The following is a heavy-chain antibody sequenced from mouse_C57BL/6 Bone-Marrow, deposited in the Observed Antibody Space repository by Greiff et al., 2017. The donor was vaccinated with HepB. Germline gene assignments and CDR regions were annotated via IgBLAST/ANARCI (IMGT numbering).Heavy chain of an antibody. CDR2: ISYDGSN. Sequence: DVKLVESGPGLVKPSQSLSLTCSVTGYSITSGYYWHWIRQFPGNKLEWMGYISYDGSNNYNPSLKNRISITRDTSKNQFFLKLNSVTTEDTATYYCAHYSNPIYYAMDYWGQGTSVTVSS. CDR1: GYSITSGYY. V-gene: IGHV3-6*01. D-gene: IGHD2-5*01. CDR3: AHYSNPIYYAMDY. J-gene: IGHJ4*01.